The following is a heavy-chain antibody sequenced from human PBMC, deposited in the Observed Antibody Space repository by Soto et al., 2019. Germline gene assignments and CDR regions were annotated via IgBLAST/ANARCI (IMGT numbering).Heavy chain of an antibody. CDR1: GFTFSSYA. CDR3: AKAVLYSYVLDV. V-gene: IGHV3-23*01. D-gene: IGHD5-18*01. Sequence: SGGSLRLSCAASGFTFSSYAMSWVRRPPGKGLEWVSAISGSGTRTYYADSLKGRFTISRDKSKNTLFLQMNSLRVEDTADYYCAKAVLYSYVLDVWGQGTTVTVSS. CDR2: ISGSGTRT. J-gene: IGHJ6*02.